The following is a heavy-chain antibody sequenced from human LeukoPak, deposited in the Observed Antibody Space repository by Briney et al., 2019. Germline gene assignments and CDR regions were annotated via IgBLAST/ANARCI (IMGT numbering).Heavy chain of an antibody. V-gene: IGHV4-34*01. J-gene: IGHJ5*02. CDR1: GGSFSGYY. CDR2: ICHSGST. CDR3: ARWVGDYDFWSGYSGFDP. D-gene: IGHD3-3*01. Sequence: PSETLSLTCAVYGGSFSGYYWSWIRQPPGKGLEWIGSICHSGSTYYNPSLKSRVTISVDTSKNQFSLKLSSVTAADTAVYYCARWVGDYDFWSGYSGFDPWGQGTLVTVSS.